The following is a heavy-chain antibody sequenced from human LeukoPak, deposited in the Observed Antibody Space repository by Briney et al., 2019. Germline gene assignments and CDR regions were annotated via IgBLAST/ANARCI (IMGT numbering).Heavy chain of an antibody. CDR2: IKQDGSEK. Sequence: GGSLRLSCVASGFTFSAYWMTWVRQAPGKGLEWVANIKQDGSEKYYVDSVKGRFTISRDNAKNSLYLQMNSLRAEDTAVYYCARADWDTAMIDYWGQGTVVTVSS. D-gene: IGHD5-18*01. V-gene: IGHV3-7*01. CDR1: GFTFSAYW. CDR3: ARADWDTAMIDY. J-gene: IGHJ4*02.